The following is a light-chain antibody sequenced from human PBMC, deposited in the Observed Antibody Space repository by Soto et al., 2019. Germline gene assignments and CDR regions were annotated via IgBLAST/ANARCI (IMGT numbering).Light chain of an antibody. J-gene: IGKJ5*01. CDR1: QSVSNN. V-gene: IGKV3-15*01. CDR3: SPYKSWRPIT. Sequence: ENMLTQSPGALSLSPGERSTLSCRASQSVSNNYLAWYQKKPGHPPTLLIYGASTRAAGIPAGFCGSGCGKEFTLTIISLQSEDFSVHYCSPYKSWRPITFGQRTRPE. CDR2: GAS.